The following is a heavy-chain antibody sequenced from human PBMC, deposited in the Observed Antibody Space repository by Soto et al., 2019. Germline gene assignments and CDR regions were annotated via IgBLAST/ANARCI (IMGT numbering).Heavy chain of an antibody. J-gene: IGHJ4*02. V-gene: IGHV4-31*03. D-gene: IGHD3-22*01. CDR1: GASISGENYY. CDR2: IYYSGIT. Sequence: SETLSLTCTVSGASISGENYYWSWIRQHPGKGLEWIAYIYYSGITHYNPSLKSRVTISLDTSNNHFSLNLISVTAADTAVYYCARAPRNSCYYSHFDYWGQGTLVTVS. CDR3: ARAPRNSCYYSHFDY.